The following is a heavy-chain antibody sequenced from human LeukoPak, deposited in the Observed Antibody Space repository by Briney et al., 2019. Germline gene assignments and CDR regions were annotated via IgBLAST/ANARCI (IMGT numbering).Heavy chain of an antibody. D-gene: IGHD6-19*01. CDR3: ARVSGWYWFDN. J-gene: IGHJ4*02. CDR2: ISSNGRIT. Sequence: PGGSLRLSCAASGFSFGTYAMHWVRQAPGKGLEYVSAISSNGRITYYANSVKGRFTISRDNPKNILYLQMGSLRAEDTAVYYCARVSGWYWFDNWGQGTLVTVSS. CDR1: GFSFGTYA. V-gene: IGHV3-64*01.